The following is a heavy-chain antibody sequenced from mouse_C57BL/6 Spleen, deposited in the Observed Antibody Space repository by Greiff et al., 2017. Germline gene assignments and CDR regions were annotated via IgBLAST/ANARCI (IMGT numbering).Heavy chain of an antibody. D-gene: IGHD2-1*01. CDR3: ARSGEFYYGNSVNYSMDY. J-gene: IGHJ4*01. V-gene: IGHV1-64*01. CDR1: GYTFTSYW. Sequence: VKLQQPGAELVKPGASVKLSCKASGYTFTSYWMHWVKQRPGQGLEWIGMIHPNSGSTNYNEKFKSKATLTVDKSSSTAYMQLSSLTSEDSAVYSCARSGEFYYGNSVNYSMDYWGQGTSVTVSS. CDR2: IHPNSGST.